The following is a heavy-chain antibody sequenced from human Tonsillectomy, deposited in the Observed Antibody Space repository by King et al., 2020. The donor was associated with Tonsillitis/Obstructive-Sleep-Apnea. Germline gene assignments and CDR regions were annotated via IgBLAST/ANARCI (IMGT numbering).Heavy chain of an antibody. CDR1: GGSISSGGYY. Sequence: QLQESGPGLVKPSQTLSLTCTVSGGSISSGGYYWSWIRQHPGKGLEWIVYIYDSGSTYYNPSLKSRVTISVDTSKHQFSLKLSSVTAADTAVYYCASEVTTGAFDYWGQGTLVTVSS. J-gene: IGHJ4*02. CDR3: ASEVTTGAFDY. D-gene: IGHD4-17*01. CDR2: IYDSGST. V-gene: IGHV4-31*03.